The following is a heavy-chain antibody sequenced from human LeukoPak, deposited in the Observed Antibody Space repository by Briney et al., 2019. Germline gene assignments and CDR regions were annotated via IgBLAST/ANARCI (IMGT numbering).Heavy chain of an antibody. CDR1: GGSISSGDYY. CDR2: IYYSGST. CDR3: ARDSPSHYDDVWGSDRSGTNIDY. D-gene: IGHD3-16*02. J-gene: IGHJ4*02. Sequence: SETLSLTCTVSGGSISSGDYYWSWIRQPPGKGLEWIGYIYYSGSTYYNPSLKSRVTISVDTSKNQFSLKLSSVTAADTAVYYCARDSPSHYDDVWGSDRSGTNIDYWGQGTLVTVSS. V-gene: IGHV4-30-4*01.